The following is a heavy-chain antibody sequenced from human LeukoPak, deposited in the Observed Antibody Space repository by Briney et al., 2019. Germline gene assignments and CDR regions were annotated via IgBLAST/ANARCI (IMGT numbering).Heavy chain of an antibody. CDR2: ISPGTI. J-gene: IGHJ6*02. CDR1: GFTFSRHP. V-gene: IGHV3-48*01. Sequence: QAGGSLRLSCAASGFTFSRHPMNWVRQAPGKGLEWVSYISPGTIYYADSVKGRFTISRDNAKNSLYLQMNSLRAEDTAVYYCPRDGRVAYEMDVWGQGTTVTVSS. D-gene: IGHD2-15*01. CDR3: PRDGRVAYEMDV.